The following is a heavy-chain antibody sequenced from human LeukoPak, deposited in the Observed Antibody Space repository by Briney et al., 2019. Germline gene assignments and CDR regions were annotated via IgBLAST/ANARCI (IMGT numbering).Heavy chain of an antibody. D-gene: IGHD1-7*01. J-gene: IGHJ6*02. V-gene: IGHV3-7*01. CDR1: GFTFSSSW. Sequence: GGSLRLSCAASGFTFSSSWMSWVRQAPGKGLEWVANIKEDGSETYYVDSVKGRFTISRDNAKNSLYLQMNSLRAEDTAVYYCARDWGWNSNYYYYGMDVWGQGTTVTVSS. CDR2: IKEDGSET. CDR3: ARDWGWNSNYYYYGMDV.